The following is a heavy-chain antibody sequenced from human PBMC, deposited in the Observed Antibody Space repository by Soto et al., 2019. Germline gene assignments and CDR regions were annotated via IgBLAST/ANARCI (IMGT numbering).Heavy chain of an antibody. CDR2: ISGSGGST. V-gene: IGHV3-23*01. J-gene: IGHJ4*02. Sequence: PGGSLRLPCAASGFTFNSYAMSWVRQAPGKGLEWVSAISGSGGSTYYADSVKGRFTISRDNPKNTLSLQMNSLRAEDTAVYYCAKELRPGYSYGSAFDYWGQGTLGTVSS. CDR1: GFTFNSYA. D-gene: IGHD5-18*01. CDR3: AKELRPGYSYGSAFDY.